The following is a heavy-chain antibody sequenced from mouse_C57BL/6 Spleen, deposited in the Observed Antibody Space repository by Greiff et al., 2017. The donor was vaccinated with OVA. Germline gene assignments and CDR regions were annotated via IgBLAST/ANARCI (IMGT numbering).Heavy chain of an antibody. CDR3: ASYDGYSSTHYFDY. J-gene: IGHJ2*01. V-gene: IGHV14-3*01. CDR2: IDPANGNT. CDR1: GFNIKNTY. Sequence: VQLKESVAELVRPGASVKLSCTASGFNIKNTYMHWVQQRPEQGLEWIGRIDPANGNTKYAPKFQGKATITADTSSNTAYLQLSSLTSEDTAIYYCASYDGYSSTHYFDYWGQGTTLTVSS. D-gene: IGHD2-3*01.